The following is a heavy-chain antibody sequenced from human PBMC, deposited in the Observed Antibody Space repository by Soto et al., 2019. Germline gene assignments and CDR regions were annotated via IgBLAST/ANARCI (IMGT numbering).Heavy chain of an antibody. CDR1: GFTFSSYE. CDR2: ISSSGSTI. D-gene: IGHD6-13*01. J-gene: IGHJ4*02. CDR3: ARAPGSSSWHLVTGIDY. V-gene: IGHV3-48*03. Sequence: PGGSLRLSCAASGFTFSSYEMNWVRQAPGKGLEWVSYISSSGSTIYYADSVKGRFTISRDNAKNSLYLQMNSLRAEDTAVYYCARAPGSSSWHLVTGIDYWGQGTLVTVSS.